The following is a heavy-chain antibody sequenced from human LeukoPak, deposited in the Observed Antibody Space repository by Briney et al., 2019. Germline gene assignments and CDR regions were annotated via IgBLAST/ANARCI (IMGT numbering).Heavy chain of an antibody. J-gene: IGHJ4*02. D-gene: IGHD2-2*01. CDR1: GGTFSSYA. CDR2: IIPIFGTA. V-gene: IGHV1-69*13. CDR3: ARDLGYCSSTSCYDPNYYFDY. Sequence: SVKVSCKASGGTFSSYAISWVRQAPGQGLEWMGGIIPIFGTANYAQKFQGRVTITADESTSTAYMELSSLRSEDTAVCYCARDLGYCSSTSCYDPNYYFDYWGQGTLVTVSS.